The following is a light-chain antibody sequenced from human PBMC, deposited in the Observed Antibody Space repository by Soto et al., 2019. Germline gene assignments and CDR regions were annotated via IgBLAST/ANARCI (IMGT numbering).Light chain of an antibody. J-gene: IGKJ4*01. CDR1: QSVTSTY. CDR2: GAS. CDR3: QQYGGSPLT. V-gene: IGKV3-20*01. Sequence: EIVLTQSPGTLSLSPGERATLSCRASQSVTSTYLAWYQQKPGQAPRLLIYGASNRATGIPDRFTGSGSETDFTLTISRLEPEDFEVYYWQQYGGSPLTFGGGTKVEIK.